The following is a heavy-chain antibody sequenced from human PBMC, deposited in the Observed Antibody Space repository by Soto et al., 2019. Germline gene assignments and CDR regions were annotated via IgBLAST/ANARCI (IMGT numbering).Heavy chain of an antibody. CDR3: AKDMHYYGSGIYYYMDV. CDR1: GFTFRTYG. CDR2: ISYDGTNK. V-gene: IGHV3-30*18. J-gene: IGHJ6*03. Sequence: GGSLRLSCAASGFTFRTYGMHWVRQAPGKGLEWVAVISYDGTNKFYVDSVKGRFTISRDNSKNTLYLQMNSLRDEDTAVYYCAKDMHYYGSGIYYYMDVWGKGTTVTVSS. D-gene: IGHD3-10*01.